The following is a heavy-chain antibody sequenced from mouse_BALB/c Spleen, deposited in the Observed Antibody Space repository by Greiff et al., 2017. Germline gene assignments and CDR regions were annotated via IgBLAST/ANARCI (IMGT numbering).Heavy chain of an antibody. Sequence: EVQLQQSGAELVKPGASVKLSCTASGFNIKDTYMHWVKQRPEQSLEWIGRIDPANGNTKYDPKFQGKATITADTSSNTAYLQLSSLTSEDTAVYYCARRMITFYYAMDYWGQGTSVTVSS. CDR2: IDPANGNT. CDR1: GFNIKDTY. D-gene: IGHD2-4*01. V-gene: IGHV14-3*02. J-gene: IGHJ4*01. CDR3: ARRMITFYYAMDY.